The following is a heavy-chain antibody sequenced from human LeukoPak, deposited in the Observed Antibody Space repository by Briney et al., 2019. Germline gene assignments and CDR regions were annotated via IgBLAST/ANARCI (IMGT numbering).Heavy chain of an antibody. Sequence: ASVKVSCKVSGYSLTESSMHWVRQAPGKGLEWMGGFDPDDGETPLFAQNFQGRVSLTEDTSTDTAYMELGSLSAEDTAVYYCATGTIYCSSCLDDYGGQGTVVSVST. CDR2: FDPDDGET. V-gene: IGHV1-24*01. CDR1: GYSLTESS. CDR3: ATGTIYCSSCLDDY. D-gene: IGHD2-2*01. J-gene: IGHJ4*02.